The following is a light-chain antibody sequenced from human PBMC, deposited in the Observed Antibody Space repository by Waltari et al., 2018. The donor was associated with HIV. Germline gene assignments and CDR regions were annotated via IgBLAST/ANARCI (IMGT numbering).Light chain of an antibody. J-gene: IGLJ2*01. CDR2: RNP. Sequence: QSVLTQPPSASGPLGQAVTISCFGSTSNTGSNTVNWYQHLPGAAPKLIIFRNPQRPSGVPDRFSGSQSGTSAFLTITGLLSGDEATYYCAAWDASLHVLFGGGTQLTVV. CDR3: AAWDASLHVL. CDR1: TSNTGSNT. V-gene: IGLV1-44*01.